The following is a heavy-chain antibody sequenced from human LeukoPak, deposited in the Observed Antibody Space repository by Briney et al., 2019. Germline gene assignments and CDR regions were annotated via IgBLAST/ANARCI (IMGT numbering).Heavy chain of an antibody. CDR2: IYYSGST. CDR1: GGSISSYY. J-gene: IGHJ5*02. D-gene: IGHD2-2*01. V-gene: IGHV4-59*01. CDR3: ARGVSTSRTLFDWFDP. Sequence: SETLSLTCTVSGGSISSYYWGWLRQPPGKGREGIGYIYYSGSTNYNPSLKSRVTISVDTSKNQFSLKLSSVTAADTAVYYCARGVSTSRTLFDWFDPWGQGTLVTVSS.